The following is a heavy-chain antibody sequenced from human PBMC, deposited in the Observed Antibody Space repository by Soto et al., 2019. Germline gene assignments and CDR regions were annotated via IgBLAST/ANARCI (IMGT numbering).Heavy chain of an antibody. D-gene: IGHD3-3*01. J-gene: IGHJ3*01. CDR1: GFIFSHYE. Sequence: GGSLRLSCAAVGFIFSHYEMNWVRQAPGKGLEWISYISTSGRNIYYADSVKGRFSIYRDNTEKSLYLQMNSLRDDDTAVYYCASELESEFRDNAIDLWGQGTIVTVSS. CDR2: ISTSGRNI. V-gene: IGHV3-48*03. CDR3: ASELESEFRDNAIDL.